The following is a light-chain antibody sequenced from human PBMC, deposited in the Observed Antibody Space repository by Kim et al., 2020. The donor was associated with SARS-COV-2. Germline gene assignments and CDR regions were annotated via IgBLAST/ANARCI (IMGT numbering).Light chain of an antibody. V-gene: IGKV1-5*03. CDR2: KAS. CDR3: QQYNAYSWT. J-gene: IGKJ1*01. CDR1: QSINNW. Sequence: ASVGDGVTITCRASQSINNWLAWYQQKPGKAPKLLIYKASSLESGVPSRFSGSGSGTEFTLTISSLQPDDFATYYCQQYNAYSWTFGQGTKVDIK.